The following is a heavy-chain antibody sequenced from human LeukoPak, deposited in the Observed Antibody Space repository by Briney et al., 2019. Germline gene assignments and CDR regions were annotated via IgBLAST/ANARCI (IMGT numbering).Heavy chain of an antibody. V-gene: IGHV3-23*01. CDR3: AKDSKIVGPTFRSYHYMDV. J-gene: IGHJ6*03. D-gene: IGHD1-26*01. Sequence: GGSLRLSCAASGFTFSSFAMSWVRQAPGKGLEWVSAISGSGGSKYYADSVKGRFTISRDNSKNTLYLQMNSLRVEDTAVYYCAKDSKIVGPTFRSYHYMDVWGKGTTVTVSS. CDR1: GFTFSSFA. CDR2: ISGSGGSK.